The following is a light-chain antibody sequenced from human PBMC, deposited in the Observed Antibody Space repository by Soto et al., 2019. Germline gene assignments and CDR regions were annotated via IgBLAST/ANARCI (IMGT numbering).Light chain of an antibody. CDR1: QSVSNRY. V-gene: IGKV3-20*01. Sequence: EIVLTQSPGTLSLSPGERVTLSCWASQSVSNRYLAWYQQKPGQAPRLLIYGASSRATGIPDRFSGSGSGTDFTLTISRLEPEDFAVYYCQQYASSWTFGQGTKVDIK. CDR2: GAS. J-gene: IGKJ1*01. CDR3: QQYASSWT.